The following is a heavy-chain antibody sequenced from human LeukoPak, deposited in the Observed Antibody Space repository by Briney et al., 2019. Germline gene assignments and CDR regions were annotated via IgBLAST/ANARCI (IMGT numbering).Heavy chain of an antibody. CDR2: IKQDGSEN. CDR1: GFTLGPYW. D-gene: IGHD3-16*01. CDR3: ARGPRLPQYFQY. V-gene: IGHV3-7*01. J-gene: IGHJ1*01. Sequence: GGSLRLSCIASGFTLGPYWMTWVRQAPGRGLEWVANIKQDGSENYSIDSVKGRFTISRDNAKNSLFLQMNSLRAEDTAVYYCARGPRLPQYFQYWGQGTLVTVSS.